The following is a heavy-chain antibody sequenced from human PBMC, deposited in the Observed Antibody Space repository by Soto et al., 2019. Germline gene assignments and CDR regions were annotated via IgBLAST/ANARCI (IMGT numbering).Heavy chain of an antibody. V-gene: IGHV4-59*01. D-gene: IGHD1-26*01. J-gene: IGHJ4*02. CDR2: IYYSGST. CDR3: ARRGSGSYYDY. CDR1: GGSISSYY. Sequence: SETLSLTCTVSGGSISSYYWSWIRQPPGKGLEWIGYIYYSGSTNYNPSLKSRVTISVDTSKNQFSLKLSSVTAADTAVYYCARRGSGSYYDYWGQGTLVTVSS.